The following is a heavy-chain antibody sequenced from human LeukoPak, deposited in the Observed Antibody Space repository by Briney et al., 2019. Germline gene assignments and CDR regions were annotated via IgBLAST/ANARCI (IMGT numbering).Heavy chain of an antibody. CDR3: ARRIVTYYYDSSGSLDAFDI. J-gene: IGHJ3*02. V-gene: IGHV3-74*01. D-gene: IGHD3-22*01. CDR1: GFTFSSYC. Sequence: GGSLRLSCAASGFTFSSYCMHWVRQAPGKGLVWVSRINSDGSSTAYADSVKGRFTISRDNAKNTLYLQMNTLRAEDTAVYYCARRIVTYYYDSSGSLDAFDIWGQGTMVTVSS. CDR2: INSDGSST.